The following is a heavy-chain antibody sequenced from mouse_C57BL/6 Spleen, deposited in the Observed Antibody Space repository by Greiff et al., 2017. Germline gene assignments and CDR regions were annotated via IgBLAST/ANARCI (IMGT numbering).Heavy chain of an antibody. CDR1: GYSITSGYY. D-gene: IGHD2-4*01. J-gene: IGHJ3*01. Sequence: ESGPGLVKPSQSLSLTCSVTGYSITSGYYWNWIRQFPGNKLEWMGYISYDGSNNYNPSLKNRISITRDTSKNQFFLKLNSVTTEDTATYYCARAREYDYDGTWFAYWGQGTLVTVSA. CDR3: ARAREYDYDGTWFAY. V-gene: IGHV3-6*01. CDR2: ISYDGSN.